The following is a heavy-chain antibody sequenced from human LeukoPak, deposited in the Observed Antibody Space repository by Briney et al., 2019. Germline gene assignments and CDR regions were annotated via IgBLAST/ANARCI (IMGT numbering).Heavy chain of an antibody. D-gene: IGHD1-26*01. CDR3: ARGEELTYYYGMDV. J-gene: IGHJ6*02. Sequence: SETLSLTCTVSGGSISSYYWSWIRQPPGKGLEWIGYIYYSGSTNYNPSLKSRVTISVDTSKNQFSLKLSSVTAADTAVYYCARGEELTYYYGMDVWGQGTTVTVSS. CDR1: GGSISSYY. CDR2: IYYSGST. V-gene: IGHV4-59*01.